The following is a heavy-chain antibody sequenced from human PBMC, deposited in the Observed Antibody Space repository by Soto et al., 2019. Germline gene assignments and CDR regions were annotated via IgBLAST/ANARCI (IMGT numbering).Heavy chain of an antibody. CDR1: GFTFTNYA. CDR3: ARGSLSGFDP. V-gene: IGHV3-74*01. Sequence: GGSLRLSCAASGFTFTNYAMNWVRQAPGKGLVWVSRINSDGSSTSYADSVKGRFTISRDNAKNTLYLQMNSLRAEDTAVYYCARGSLSGFDPWGQGTLVTAPQ. CDR2: INSDGSST. J-gene: IGHJ5*02.